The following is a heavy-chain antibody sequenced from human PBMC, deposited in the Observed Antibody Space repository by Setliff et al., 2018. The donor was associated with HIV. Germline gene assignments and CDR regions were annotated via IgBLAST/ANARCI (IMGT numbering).Heavy chain of an antibody. CDR2: INSDGETT. J-gene: IGHJ4*02. Sequence: GGSLRFSCAASGFTFSSYWMHWVRQAPGKGLVWVSHINSDGETTDYGAPVKGRFTISRDDSENTLFLQMNSLKIEDTAIYYCTTEAYCSSNSCPSAFDLWGQGTLVTVSS. V-gene: IGHV3-15*07. CDR1: GFTFSSYW. CDR3: TTEAYCSSNSCPSAFDL. D-gene: IGHD2-2*01.